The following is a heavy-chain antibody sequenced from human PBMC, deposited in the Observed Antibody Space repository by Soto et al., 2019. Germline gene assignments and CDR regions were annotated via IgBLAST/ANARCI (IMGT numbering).Heavy chain of an antibody. CDR2: IFYTGNT. Sequence: SETLSLTCTVSGGSISNYYWSWIRQPPGKGLEWIGYIFYTGNTNYNPALESRVTISVDTSKNQFSLKMSSMTTADTAFYYCARDSGYNYGYFRWFDPWGQGTLVT. V-gene: IGHV4-59*01. D-gene: IGHD5-18*01. CDR3: ARDSGYNYGYFRWFDP. CDR1: GGSISNYY. J-gene: IGHJ5*02.